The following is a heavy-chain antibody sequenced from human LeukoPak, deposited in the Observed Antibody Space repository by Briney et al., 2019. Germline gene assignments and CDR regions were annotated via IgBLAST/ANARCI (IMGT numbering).Heavy chain of an antibody. CDR2: IDYSGRT. V-gene: IGHV4-59*08. CDR1: GGSTDSYYY. Sequence: PSETLSLTCTVSGGSTDSYYYWSWIRRPPRKGLEWIGYIDYSGRTKYNPSLQSRVTISVDTSKTQFSLRLGSVTAADTAVYFCASNIPTPTTSPPLGYWGQGTLVTVSS. CDR3: ASNIPTPTTSPPLGY. D-gene: IGHD1-1*01. J-gene: IGHJ4*02.